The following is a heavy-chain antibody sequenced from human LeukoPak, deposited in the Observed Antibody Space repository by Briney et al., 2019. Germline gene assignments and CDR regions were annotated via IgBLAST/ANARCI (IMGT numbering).Heavy chain of an antibody. J-gene: IGHJ4*02. Sequence: GASVKVSCKASGYTFTSYGISWVRQAPGQGLEWMGWISAYNGNTNYAQKLQGRVTMTTDTSTSTAYMELRSLRPDDTAVYYCARERDPSKPEPNYFDYWGQGTLVTVSS. V-gene: IGHV1-18*01. CDR2: ISAYNGNT. D-gene: IGHD1-14*01. CDR1: GYTFTSYG. CDR3: ARERDPSKPEPNYFDY.